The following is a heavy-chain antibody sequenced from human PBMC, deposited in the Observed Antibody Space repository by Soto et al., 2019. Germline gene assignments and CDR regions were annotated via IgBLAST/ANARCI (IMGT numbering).Heavy chain of an antibody. J-gene: IGHJ4*02. V-gene: IGHV3-15*01. Sequence: GGSLRLSCAASGFTFSNAWMSWVRQAPGKGLEWVGRIKSKTDGGTTDYAAPVKGRFTITRDDSKNTLYLQMNSLKTADTAVYYCTTGPGTSFLPNWGQGTLVTVSS. D-gene: IGHD3-10*01. CDR3: TTGPGTSFLPN. CDR2: IKSKTDGGTT. CDR1: GFTFSNAW.